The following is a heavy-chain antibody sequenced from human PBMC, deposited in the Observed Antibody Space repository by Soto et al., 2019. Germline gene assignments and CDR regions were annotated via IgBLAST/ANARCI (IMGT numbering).Heavy chain of an antibody. CDR1: GFTFSGYN. Sequence: EVQLVESGGGLVQPGGSLRPSCAASGFTFSGYNMNWIRQAPGKGLEWVSCIKSDSSGIWYADSVKGRFTMSRDNAKNSLHLQMNSLRDEDTAVYFCARDSNWSSDYWGQGTLVAVSS. CDR3: ARDSNWSSDY. J-gene: IGHJ4*02. CDR2: IKSDSSGI. D-gene: IGHD1-1*01. V-gene: IGHV3-48*02.